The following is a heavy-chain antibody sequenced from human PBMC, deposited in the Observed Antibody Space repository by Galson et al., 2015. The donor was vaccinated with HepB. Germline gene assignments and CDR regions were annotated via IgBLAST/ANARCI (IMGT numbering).Heavy chain of an antibody. J-gene: IGHJ4*02. CDR3: ARDRAGYNSIDY. CDR1: GFNFRTYE. Sequence: SLRLSCAASGFNFRTYEMNWVRQAPGKGLEWVSYIGGGGDTIYYAGSVKGRFTISRDNAQNSLYLQMNSLRAEDTAVYYCARDRAGYNSIDYWGQGTLVTVSS. CDR2: IGGGGDTI. V-gene: IGHV3-48*03. D-gene: IGHD5-24*01.